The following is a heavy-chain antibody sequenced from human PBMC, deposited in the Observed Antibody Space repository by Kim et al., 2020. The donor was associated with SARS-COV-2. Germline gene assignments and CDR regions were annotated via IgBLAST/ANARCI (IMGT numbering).Heavy chain of an antibody. CDR2: SVT. D-gene: IGHD3-3*01. CDR3: AKVFTWFDP. V-gene: IGHV3-74*01. J-gene: IGHJ5*02. Sequence: SVTTYADAVKGRVPISRDNEKNTLYLQMNSLRAEHTAVYYCAKVFTWFDPWGQGTLVAVSS.